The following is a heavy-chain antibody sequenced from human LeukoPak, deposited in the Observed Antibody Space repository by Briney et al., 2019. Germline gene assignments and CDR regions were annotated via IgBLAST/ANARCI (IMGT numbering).Heavy chain of an antibody. V-gene: IGHV4-34*01. J-gene: IGHJ4*02. CDR1: GGPFSGYH. CDR3: ARAYYYDSSAAIDY. CDR2: INHRGGT. D-gene: IGHD3-22*01. Sequence: PSETLSLTCGVCGGPFSGYHWNWIRQPPGMGLEWIGEINHRGGTGYNPSLKSRVTMSVDTSKNVFSLKLTSVTAADTAVYYCARAYYYDSSAAIDYWGQGTLVTVSS.